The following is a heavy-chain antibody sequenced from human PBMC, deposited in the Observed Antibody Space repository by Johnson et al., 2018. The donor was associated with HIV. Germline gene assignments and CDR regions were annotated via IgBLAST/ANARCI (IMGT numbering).Heavy chain of an antibody. CDR1: GFTFSGYC. D-gene: IGHD3-9*01. Sequence: QVQLVESGGGVVQPGGSLRLSCAASGFTFSGYCLNWVRQAPGKGLEWVAVIWSDGNNKYYADSVTGRFTISRDNSTKTLYLQMNSLRAKDKAVYYCAKDYYDVLTGMREDAFDIWGQGTMVTVSS. CDR2: IWSDGNNK. V-gene: IGHV3-33*06. J-gene: IGHJ3*02. CDR3: AKDYYDVLTGMREDAFDI.